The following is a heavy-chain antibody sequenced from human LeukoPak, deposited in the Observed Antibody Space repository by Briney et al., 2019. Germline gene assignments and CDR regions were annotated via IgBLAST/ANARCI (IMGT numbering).Heavy chain of an antibody. V-gene: IGHV3-23*01. CDR3: ANRAGRDGDYGAYYYYYYMDV. J-gene: IGHJ6*03. CDR2: ISGSGGST. Sequence: LAGGSLRLSCAASGFTFSSYAMSWVRQAPGKGLEWVSAISGSGGSTYYADSVKGRFTISRDNSKNTLYLQMNSLRAEDTAVYYCANRAGRDGDYGAYYYYYYMDVWGKGTTVTISS. CDR1: GFTFSSYA. D-gene: IGHD4-17*01.